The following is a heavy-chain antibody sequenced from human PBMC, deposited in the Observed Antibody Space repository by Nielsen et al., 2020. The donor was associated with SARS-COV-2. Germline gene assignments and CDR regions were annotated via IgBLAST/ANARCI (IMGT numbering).Heavy chain of an antibody. CDR2: ISWNSGSI. V-gene: IGHV3-9*01. CDR1: GFTFDDYA. D-gene: IGHD1-26*01. Sequence: GGSLRLSCAASGFTFDDYAMHWVRQAPGKGLEWVSGISWNSGSIGYADSVKGRFTISRDNAKNSLYLQMNSLRAEDTALYYCAKAPTDSGGYYDFDIWGQGTMVTVSS. CDR3: AKAPTDSGGYYDFDI. J-gene: IGHJ3*02.